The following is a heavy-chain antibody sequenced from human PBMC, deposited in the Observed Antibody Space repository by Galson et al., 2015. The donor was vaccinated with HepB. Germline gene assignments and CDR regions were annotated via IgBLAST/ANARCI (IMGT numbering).Heavy chain of an antibody. Sequence: SLRLSCAASGFSFSDYSMNWIRQAPGKGLEWISIISGSSNYIFYADSVKGRFTISRDNAKNSLYLQMNNLRVEDTAMYYCAGDWGWGTQKFDPWGQGILVTVSS. CDR2: ISGSSNYI. J-gene: IGHJ5*02. CDR3: AGDWGWGTQKFDP. D-gene: IGHD2-8*02. CDR1: GFSFSDYS. V-gene: IGHV3-21*01.